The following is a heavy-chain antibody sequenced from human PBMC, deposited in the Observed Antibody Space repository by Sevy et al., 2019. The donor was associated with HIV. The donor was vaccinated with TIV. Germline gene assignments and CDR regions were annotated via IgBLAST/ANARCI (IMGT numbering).Heavy chain of an antibody. V-gene: IGHV3-23*01. Sequence: GGSLRLSCAASGFTFSTYAMGWVRQAPGKGLEWVSGISNSGNDIYYACSVEGRFTISRDNSKSTLFLEMNNLRAEDTAVYYCAKDGAPYCTGGICFPYWYFDLWGRGALVTVSS. D-gene: IGHD2-8*02. CDR2: ISNSGNDI. J-gene: IGHJ2*01. CDR3: AKDGAPYCTGGICFPYWYFDL. CDR1: GFTFSTYA.